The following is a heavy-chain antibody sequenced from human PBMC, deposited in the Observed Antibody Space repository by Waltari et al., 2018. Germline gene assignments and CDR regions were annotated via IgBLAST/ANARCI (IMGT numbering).Heavy chain of an antibody. CDR3: AKDGDYYRRWGAFDF. CDR2: ISWNGRSI. Sequence: EVQLVESGGDLVQPGRSPRLSCAASGFTFDDYAMQWVRQSPGKGLEWVAGISWNGRSIHYVDSVKGRFTISRDNAKNSLYLQMNSLRVEDTALYYCAKDGDYYRRWGAFDFWGQGTMVTVSS. J-gene: IGHJ3*01. D-gene: IGHD3-10*01. CDR1: GFTFDDYA. V-gene: IGHV3-9*01.